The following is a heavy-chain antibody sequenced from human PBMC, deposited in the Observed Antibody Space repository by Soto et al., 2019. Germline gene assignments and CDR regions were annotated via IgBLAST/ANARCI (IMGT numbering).Heavy chain of an antibody. CDR3: ARDRISGGHFDY. V-gene: IGHV4-31*03. CDR1: GGSISSGGYY. D-gene: IGHD6-19*01. J-gene: IGHJ4*02. CDR2: IYYSGST. Sequence: SSETLSLTCTVSGGSISSGGYYWSWIRQHPGKGLEWIGYIYYSGSTYYNPSLKSRVTISVDTSKNQFPLKLSSVTAADTAVYYCARDRISGGHFDYWGQGTLVTVSS.